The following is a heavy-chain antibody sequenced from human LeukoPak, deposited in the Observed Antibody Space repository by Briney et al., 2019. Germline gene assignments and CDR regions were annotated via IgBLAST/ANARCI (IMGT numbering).Heavy chain of an antibody. V-gene: IGHV3-30*18. CDR3: AKDVSDIGIVATIDI. CDR1: GFSFSSYG. J-gene: IGHJ3*02. Sequence: GRSLRLSCAASGFSFSSYGMHWVCQAPGKGLEWVAVISYDGSNKYYADSVKGRFAISRDNSKNTLYLQMNSLRAEDTAVYYCAKDVSDIGIVATIDIWGQGTMVTVSS. D-gene: IGHD5-12*01. CDR2: ISYDGSNK.